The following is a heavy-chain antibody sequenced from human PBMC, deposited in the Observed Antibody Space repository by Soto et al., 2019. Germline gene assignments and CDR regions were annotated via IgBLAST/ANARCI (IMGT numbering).Heavy chain of an antibody. CDR2: ISLYNGNT. D-gene: IGHD2-2*01. J-gene: IGHJ4*02. CDR1: DFSFPNHG. V-gene: IGHV1-18*04. Sequence: ASVKVSCTAYDFSFPNHGISWLRQVPGQGLEWMGWISLYNGNTNYAQQFQGRVTMTTDTSTSTAYMELRSLRSDDTAMYFCAIYHLELFRFDYWGQGTLVTGSS. CDR3: AIYHLELFRFDY.